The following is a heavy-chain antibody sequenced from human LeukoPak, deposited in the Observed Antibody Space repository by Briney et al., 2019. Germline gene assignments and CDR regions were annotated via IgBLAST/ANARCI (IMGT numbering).Heavy chain of an antibody. D-gene: IGHD2-15*01. J-gene: IGHJ6*02. CDR2: ISGSSGHT. CDR1: GLTFSSYA. CDR3: ARDRARRYCSGGSCYSGYYGMDV. V-gene: IGHV3-23*01. Sequence: PGGSLRLSYAASGLTFSSYAMSWVRQAPGKGLEWVSAISGSSGHTYYADSVKGRFTISRDNSKNTLYLQMNSLRAEDTAVYYCARDRARRYCSGGSCYSGYYGMDVWGQGTTVTVSS.